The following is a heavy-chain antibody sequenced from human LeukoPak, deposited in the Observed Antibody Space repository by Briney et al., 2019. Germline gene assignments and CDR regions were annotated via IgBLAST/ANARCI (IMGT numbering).Heavy chain of an antibody. J-gene: IGHJ4*02. V-gene: IGHV4-39*01. Sequence: SETLSLTCTVSGGSISSSSYHWGWIRQPPGKGLEWIGSIYYSGSTYYNPSLKSRVTISVDTSKNQFSLKLSSVTAADTAVYYCARILNYYGSGSYYNGGDYWGQGTLVTVSS. CDR2: IYYSGST. CDR1: GGSISSSSYH. CDR3: ARILNYYGSGSYYNGGDY. D-gene: IGHD3-10*01.